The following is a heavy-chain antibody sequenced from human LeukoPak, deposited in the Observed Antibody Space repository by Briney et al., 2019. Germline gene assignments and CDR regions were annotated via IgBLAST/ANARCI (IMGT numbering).Heavy chain of an antibody. CDR3: ARDWYDSGSHYTVLDY. J-gene: IGHJ4*02. CDR1: GFPFSDYG. Sequence: GGSLRLSRAASGFPFSDYGMYWVRQAPGKGLEWLAVISHDGSNKYYADSLKGRFTISRDNSKNTLYLQMNSLRAEDTAVYYCARDWYDSGSHYTVLDYWGQGTLVTVSS. V-gene: IGHV3-30*03. CDR2: ISHDGSNK. D-gene: IGHD3-10*01.